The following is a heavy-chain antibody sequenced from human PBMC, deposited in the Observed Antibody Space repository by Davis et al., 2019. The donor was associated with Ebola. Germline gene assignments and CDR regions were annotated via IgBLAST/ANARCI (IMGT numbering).Heavy chain of an antibody. J-gene: IGHJ4*02. D-gene: IGHD3-10*01. Sequence: PGGSLRLSCAASGFTFSSYEMNWVRQAPGKGLEWVSYISSSGSTIYYADSVKGRFTISRDNAKNSLYLQMNSLRAEDTAVYYCARDIGSKPLDYWGQGTLVTVSS. CDR2: ISSSGSTI. CDR1: GFTFSSYE. CDR3: ARDIGSKPLDY. V-gene: IGHV3-48*03.